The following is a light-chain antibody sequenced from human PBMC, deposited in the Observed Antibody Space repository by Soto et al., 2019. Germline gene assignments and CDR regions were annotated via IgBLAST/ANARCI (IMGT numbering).Light chain of an antibody. CDR1: QSVSTF. Sequence: EVVLTQSPATLSMSPGERVTLSCRASQSVSTFVAWYQHKPGQAPRPVIYDTFKRAPGVPDRFSGGGSGTDFSLTISSLEPEDFAVYNCQQRARWPMPFGQGTRLEI. CDR3: QQRARWPMP. CDR2: DTF. V-gene: IGKV3-11*01. J-gene: IGKJ5*01.